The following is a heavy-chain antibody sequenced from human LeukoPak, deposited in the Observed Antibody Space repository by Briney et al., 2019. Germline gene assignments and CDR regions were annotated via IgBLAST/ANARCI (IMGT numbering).Heavy chain of an antibody. CDR1: GFTFTSSA. Sequence: SVKVSCKASGFTFTSSAMQWVRQARGQRLEWIGWIVVGSGNTIYAQKFQERVTITRDMSTSTAYMELSSLRSEDTAVYYCAASNIYSSGYLNYWGQGTLVTVSS. J-gene: IGHJ4*02. D-gene: IGHD3-22*01. V-gene: IGHV1-58*02. CDR2: IVVGSGNT. CDR3: AASNIYSSGYLNY.